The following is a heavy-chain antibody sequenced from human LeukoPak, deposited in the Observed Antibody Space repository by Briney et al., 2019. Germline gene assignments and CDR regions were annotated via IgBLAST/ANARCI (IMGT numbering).Heavy chain of an antibody. J-gene: IGHJ6*04. Sequence: GGSLRLSCAASGFTFSSYEMNWVRQAPGKGLEWASYISSSGSTIYYADSVKGRFTISRDNAKNSLYLQMDSLRAEDTAVYYCAELGITMIGGVWGKGTTVTISS. D-gene: IGHD3-10*02. CDR3: AELGITMIGGV. CDR1: GFTFSSYE. V-gene: IGHV3-48*03. CDR2: ISSSGSTI.